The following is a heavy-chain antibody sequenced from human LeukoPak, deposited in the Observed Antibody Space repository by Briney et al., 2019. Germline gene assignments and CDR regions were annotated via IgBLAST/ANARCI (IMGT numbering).Heavy chain of an antibody. CDR1: GFTFSRSW. Sequence: GGSLRLSCAASGFTFSRSWMNWVRQAPGKGLEWVANIKQDGSEKYYVDSVKGRFTISRDNAKNSLYLQMNSLRAEDTAVYYCARDFYDYVWGSYSGGIDYWGQGTLVTVSS. J-gene: IGHJ4*02. CDR3: ARDFYDYVWGSYSGGIDY. V-gene: IGHV3-7*01. D-gene: IGHD3-16*01. CDR2: IKQDGSEK.